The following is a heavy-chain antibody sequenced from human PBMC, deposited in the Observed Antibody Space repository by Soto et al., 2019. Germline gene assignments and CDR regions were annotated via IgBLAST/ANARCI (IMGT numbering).Heavy chain of an antibody. CDR2: ISYDGSNK. CDR1: GFTFSSYG. Sequence: QVQLVESGGGVVQPGRSLRLSCAASGFTFSSYGMHWVRQAPGKGLEWVAVISYDGSNKYYADSVKGRFTISRDNSENTLYLQMNSLRAEDTAVYYCAKRLAADDYWGQGTLVTVSS. D-gene: IGHD6-25*01. CDR3: AKRLAADDY. V-gene: IGHV3-30*18. J-gene: IGHJ4*02.